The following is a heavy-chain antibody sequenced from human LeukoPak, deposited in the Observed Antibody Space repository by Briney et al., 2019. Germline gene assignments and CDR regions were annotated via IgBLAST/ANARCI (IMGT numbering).Heavy chain of an antibody. D-gene: IGHD2-2*02. CDR2: IYYNGST. CDR3: ARSRIPLAYGMDV. Sequence: SETLSLTCTVSGGSISSYYWSWIRRPPGKGPEWIGYIYYNGSTNYNPSLKSRVTISVDTSKNQFSLKLSSVTAADTAVYYCARSRIPLAYGMDVWGQGTTVTVSS. J-gene: IGHJ6*02. V-gene: IGHV4-59*01. CDR1: GGSISSYY.